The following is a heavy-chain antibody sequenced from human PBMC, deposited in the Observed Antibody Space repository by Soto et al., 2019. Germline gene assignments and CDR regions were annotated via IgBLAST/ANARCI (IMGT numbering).Heavy chain of an antibody. V-gene: IGHV3-30*18. CDR2: SSFDGGHT. D-gene: IGHD5-18*01. CDR3: AKERGYSSGPWPYPFDS. CDR1: GITFSDYG. Sequence: PXXSLRLSFTASGITFSDYGMHWVPQAPGKGLEWVAVSSFDGGHTYYTDSVKGRFAISRDNSKHTLYLQMNSLRADETAIYYCAKERGYSSGPWPYPFDSWGQGALVTVSS. J-gene: IGHJ4*02.